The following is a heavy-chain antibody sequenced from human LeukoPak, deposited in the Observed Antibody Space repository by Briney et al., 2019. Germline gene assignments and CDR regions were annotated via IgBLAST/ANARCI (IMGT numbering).Heavy chain of an antibody. J-gene: IGHJ6*02. Sequence: SGGSLRLSCAASGFTFSSYSMNWVRQAPGKGLEWVSSISSSSSYIYYADSVKGRFTISRDNAENSLYLQMNSLRAEDTAVYYCARVSGYCSSTSCPIQYYYGMDVWGQGTTVTVSS. V-gene: IGHV3-21*01. D-gene: IGHD2-2*03. CDR1: GFTFSSYS. CDR3: ARVSGYCSSTSCPIQYYYGMDV. CDR2: ISSSSSYI.